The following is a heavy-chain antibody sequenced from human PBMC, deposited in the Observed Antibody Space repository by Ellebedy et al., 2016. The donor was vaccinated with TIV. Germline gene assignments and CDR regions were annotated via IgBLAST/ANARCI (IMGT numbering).Heavy chain of an antibody. CDR3: AKRVTMVREVITYYHYAMDV. CDR2: LSDSGGST. Sequence: PGGSLRLSCVGSGFTFSSYAMSWVRQAPGKGLDWVSSLSDSGGSTYYADSVKGRFTISRDNSKNTLYLQMNSLRGEDTAVYYCAKRVTMVREVITYYHYAMDVWGQGTTVTVSS. V-gene: IGHV3-23*01. CDR1: GFTFSSYA. J-gene: IGHJ6*02. D-gene: IGHD3-10*01.